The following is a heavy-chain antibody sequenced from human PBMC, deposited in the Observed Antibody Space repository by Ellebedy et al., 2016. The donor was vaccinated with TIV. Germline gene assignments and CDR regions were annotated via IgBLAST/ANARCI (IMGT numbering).Heavy chain of an antibody. Sequence: PGGSLRLSCAASGFTFSIYWMSWVRQAPGKGLECVANIKQDGSEKSYVDSVKGRFTISRDNAKNSLYLQMSSLRAEDTAVYYCARDQGWAYPGSTRFDYWGQGTLVTVSS. V-gene: IGHV3-7*01. J-gene: IGHJ4*03. CDR2: IKQDGSEK. CDR1: GFTFSIYW. D-gene: IGHD3-10*01. CDR3: ARDQGWAYPGSTRFDY.